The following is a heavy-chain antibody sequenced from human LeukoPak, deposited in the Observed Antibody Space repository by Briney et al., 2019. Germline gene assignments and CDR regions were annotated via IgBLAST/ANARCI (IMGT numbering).Heavy chain of an antibody. J-gene: IGHJ4*02. CDR1: GGSFSSYY. CDR3: ARERPYGDYFDY. D-gene: IGHD4-17*01. Sequence: SETLSLTCAVYGGSFSSYYWTWVRQPPGKGLEWIGEINPNGYTNYNSSLKSRVTISVDTSKNQFSLKLSSVTVADTAVYYCARERPYGDYFDYWGQGTLVTVSS. V-gene: IGHV4-34*01. CDR2: INPNGYT.